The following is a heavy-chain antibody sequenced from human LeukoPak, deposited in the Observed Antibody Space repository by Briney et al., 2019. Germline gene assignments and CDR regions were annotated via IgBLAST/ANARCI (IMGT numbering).Heavy chain of an antibody. V-gene: IGHV3-21*01. D-gene: IGHD6-13*01. CDR1: GFTFSSYA. CDR2: ISDRSTYI. Sequence: GGSLRLSCVASGFTFSSYAMSWVRQAPGKGLEWVSSISDRSTYIYYADSLKGRFTISRDNAKNSLYLQINSLRVEDTAVYYCARGVRIAVADYWGQGTLVTVSS. CDR3: ARGVRIAVADY. J-gene: IGHJ4*02.